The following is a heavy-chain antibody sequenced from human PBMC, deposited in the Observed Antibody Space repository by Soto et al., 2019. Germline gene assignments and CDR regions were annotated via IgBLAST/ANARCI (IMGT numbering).Heavy chain of an antibody. CDR3: ARVPSP. Sequence: QLQLQESGSGPVKPSQTLSLTCAVSGGSISRGGYSWSWIRQPPGKGLEWIGYIYHSGSTYYNPSLKSRVTISVDRSKNQFSLKLSSVTAADTAVYYCARVPSPWGQGTLVTVSS. CDR2: IYHSGST. CDR1: GGSISRGGYS. J-gene: IGHJ5*02. V-gene: IGHV4-30-2*01.